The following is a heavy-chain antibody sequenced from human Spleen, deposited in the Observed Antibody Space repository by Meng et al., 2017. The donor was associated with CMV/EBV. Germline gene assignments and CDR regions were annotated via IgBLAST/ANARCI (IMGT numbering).Heavy chain of an antibody. D-gene: IGHD3-3*01. CDR3: ARDASFGVVIGGWFDP. V-gene: IGHV1-18*01. J-gene: IGHJ5*02. CDR1: GYTFTNYG. Sequence: ASVKVSCKASGYTFTNYGISWVRQAPGQGLEWMGWISAYNGNTNYAQKLQGRVTMTTDTSTSTAYMELRSLRSDDTAVYYCARDASFGVVIGGWFDPWGQGTLVTVSS. CDR2: ISAYNGNT.